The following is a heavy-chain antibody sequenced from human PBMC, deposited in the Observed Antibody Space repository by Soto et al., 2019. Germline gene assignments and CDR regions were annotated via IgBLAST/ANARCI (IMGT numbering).Heavy chain of an antibody. CDR3: VRRHVSATGIDWFDP. D-gene: IGHD6-13*01. CDR1: GYTFTSYG. Sequence: SGNFSCQASGYTFTSYGIHWVRQAPGQRLRWMGWINAANGDTKYSPKFQGRVTITRDTSASTAYMGLSSLRSEDTAVYYCVRRHVSATGIDWFDPWGQATLLTV. J-gene: IGHJ5*02. V-gene: IGHV1-3*01. CDR2: INAANGDT.